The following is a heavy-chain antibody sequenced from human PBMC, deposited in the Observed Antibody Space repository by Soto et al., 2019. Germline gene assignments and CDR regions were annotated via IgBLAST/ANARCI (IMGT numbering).Heavy chain of an antibody. D-gene: IGHD6-13*01. Sequence: GASVKVSCKASRYTFTGYYMHWVRQAPGQGLEWMGWINPNSGGTNYAQKFQGWVTMTRDTSISTAYMELSRLRSDDTAVYYCARGAVAAAGIDYYYYGMDVWGQGTSVTVSS. CDR1: RYTFTGYY. V-gene: IGHV1-2*04. J-gene: IGHJ6*02. CDR2: INPNSGGT. CDR3: ARGAVAAAGIDYYYYGMDV.